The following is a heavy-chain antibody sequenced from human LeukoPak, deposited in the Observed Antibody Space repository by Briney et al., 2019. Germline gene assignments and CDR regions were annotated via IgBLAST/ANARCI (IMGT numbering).Heavy chain of an antibody. V-gene: IGHV1-69*04. J-gene: IGHJ4*02. D-gene: IGHD3-22*01. CDR1: GGTFSSYA. CDR3: ARGHYYYDSSGYIDY. CDR2: IIPILGIA. Sequence: ASVKVSCKASGGTFSSYAISWVRQAPGQGLEWMGRIIPILGIANYAQKFQGRVTITADKSTSTAYMELSSLRSEDTAVYYCARGHYYYDSSGYIDYWGQGTLVTVSS.